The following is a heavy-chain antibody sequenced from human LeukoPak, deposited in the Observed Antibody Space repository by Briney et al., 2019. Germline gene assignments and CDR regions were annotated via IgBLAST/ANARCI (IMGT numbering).Heavy chain of an antibody. CDR1: GFTFSSYA. Sequence: GGSLRLSCAASGFTFSSYAMHWVCQAPGKGLEWVAVISYDGSNKYYADSVKGRFTISRDNSKNTLYLQMNSLRAEDTAVYYCARDRVWGSYRSIDYWGQGTLVTVSS. J-gene: IGHJ4*02. CDR2: ISYDGSNK. V-gene: IGHV3-30*04. D-gene: IGHD3-16*02. CDR3: ARDRVWGSYRSIDY.